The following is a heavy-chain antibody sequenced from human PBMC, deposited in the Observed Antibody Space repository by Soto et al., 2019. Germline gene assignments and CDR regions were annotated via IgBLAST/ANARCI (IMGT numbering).Heavy chain of an antibody. CDR3: ARARASLAP. J-gene: IGHJ5*02. Sequence: ASVKVSCKASGYSFITYDINWVRQAAGQGLEWMGWVNPTSGRTGCAQKFQGRLTMTMDTSSSTAYMELSSLTSDDTAVYYCARARASLAPWGQGTLVTVPA. CDR1: GYSFITYD. CDR2: VNPTSGRT. V-gene: IGHV1-8*01.